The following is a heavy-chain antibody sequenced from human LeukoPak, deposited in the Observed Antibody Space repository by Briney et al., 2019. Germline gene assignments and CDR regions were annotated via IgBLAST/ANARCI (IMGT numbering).Heavy chain of an antibody. D-gene: IGHD5-24*01. CDR2: IGGSGSRT. J-gene: IGHJ4*02. Sequence: GGSLRLSCAASGFTFSSYAMSWVRQAPGKSLEWVSGIGGSGSRTYYADSVKGRFTISRDNAKNSLYLQMNSLRDEDTAVYYCARASFQRWLQLGGDWGQGTLVTVSS. CDR1: GFTFSSYA. CDR3: ARASFQRWLQLGGD. V-gene: IGHV3-23*01.